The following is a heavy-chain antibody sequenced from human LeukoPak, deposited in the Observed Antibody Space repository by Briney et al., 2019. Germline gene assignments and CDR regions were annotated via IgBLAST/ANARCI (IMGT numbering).Heavy chain of an antibody. D-gene: IGHD3-10*01. Sequence: GGSLRLSCAASGFTFSNSGMSWVRQAPGKGLEWVSAIGTDAGETHYADSVKGRFTISRDNSKNTVSLQMSSLRAEDTALYYCAKGSGNGYGSGPFDYWGQGTLVTVSS. J-gene: IGHJ4*02. CDR1: GFTFSNSG. CDR2: IGTDAGET. V-gene: IGHV3-23*01. CDR3: AKGSGNGYGSGPFDY.